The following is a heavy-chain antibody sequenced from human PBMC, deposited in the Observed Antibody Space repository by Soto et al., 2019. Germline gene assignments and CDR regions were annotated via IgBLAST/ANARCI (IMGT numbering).Heavy chain of an antibody. J-gene: IGHJ5*02. CDR1: GGSVSSDTYY. CDR3: ARALGST. V-gene: IGHV4-61*01. CDR2: MHYSGRI. Sequence: QVQLQESGPGLVKPSETLSLTCTVSGGSVSSDTYYWSWFRQPPGKGLECVAYMHYSGRIDYNPSLKSRVTMSLDTSKNQFSLKLTSVTAADTAVYYCARALGSTWGQGTLVTVSS. D-gene: IGHD1-26*01.